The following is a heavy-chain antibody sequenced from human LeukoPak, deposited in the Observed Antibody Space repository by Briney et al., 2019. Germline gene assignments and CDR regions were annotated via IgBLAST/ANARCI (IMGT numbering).Heavy chain of an antibody. CDR2: IYTSGST. V-gene: IGHV4-4*07. CDR3: ARVGTYYYDSSGYYYFDY. J-gene: IGHJ4*02. CDR1: GGSISSYY. D-gene: IGHD3-22*01. Sequence: SETLSLTCTVSGGSISSYYWSWIRQPAGKGLEWIGRIYTSGSTNYNPSLRSRVTMSVDTSKNQFSLKLSSVTAADTAVYYCARVGTYYYDSSGYYYFDYWGQGTLVTVSS.